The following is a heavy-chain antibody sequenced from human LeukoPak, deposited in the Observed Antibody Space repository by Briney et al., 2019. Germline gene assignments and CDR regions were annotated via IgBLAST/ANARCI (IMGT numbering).Heavy chain of an antibody. CDR3: AILEDPQQWLVPGDY. Sequence: ASVKVSCKGSGYTFISYGISWVRQAPGQGLEWMGWFSAYSGNTNYAQKFQGRATMTTDTSTSTAYMELRSLRSDDTAVYYCAILEDPQQWLVPGDYWGQGTLVTVSS. D-gene: IGHD6-19*01. V-gene: IGHV1-18*01. J-gene: IGHJ4*02. CDR1: GYTFISYG. CDR2: FSAYSGNT.